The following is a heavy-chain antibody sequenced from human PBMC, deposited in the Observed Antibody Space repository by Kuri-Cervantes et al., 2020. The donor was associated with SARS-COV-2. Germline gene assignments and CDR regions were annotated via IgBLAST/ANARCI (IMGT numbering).Heavy chain of an antibody. CDR3: ATYGIAAAGTEFDP. Sequence: ASVKVSCKASGYTFTSYAMHWVRQAPGQRLEWMGWINADNGNTKYSQKFQGRVTITRDTSASTAYMELSSLRAEDTAVYYCATYGIAAAGTEFDPWGQGTLVTVSS. CDR1: GYTFTSYA. CDR2: INADNGNT. V-gene: IGHV1-3*01. D-gene: IGHD6-13*01. J-gene: IGHJ5*02.